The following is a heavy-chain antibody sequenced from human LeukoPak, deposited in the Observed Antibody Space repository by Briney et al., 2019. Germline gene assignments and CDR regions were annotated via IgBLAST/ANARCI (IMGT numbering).Heavy chain of an antibody. CDR3: ARGNAVRGYGMDV. CDR2: IYYSGST. CDR1: GGSISSGGYY. Sequence: SQTLSLTCTVSGGSISSGGYYWSWIRQHPGKGLEWIGYIYYSGSTYYNPSLKSRVTISVDTSKNQFSLKLSSVTAADTAVYYCARGNAVRGYGMDVWGQGTTVTVSS. V-gene: IGHV4-31*03. D-gene: IGHD3-10*01. J-gene: IGHJ6*02.